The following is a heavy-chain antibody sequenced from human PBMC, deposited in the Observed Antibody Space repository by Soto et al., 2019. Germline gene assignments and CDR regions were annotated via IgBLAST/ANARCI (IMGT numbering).Heavy chain of an antibody. CDR3: ARGYYSGSNPSSFAY. CDR1: GGTFSSYT. CDR2: ITPTLNIA. Sequence: QLQLVQSGAEVREPGSSVNVSCKASGGTFSSYTVIWVRQAPGQGLEWMGGITPTLNIAKYAEKFQGRVTITADESTSTVNMHLSSVRSEDTAVYFCARGYYSGSNPSSFAYWGQGTLVAVSS. D-gene: IGHD1-26*01. V-gene: IGHV1-69*01. J-gene: IGHJ4*02.